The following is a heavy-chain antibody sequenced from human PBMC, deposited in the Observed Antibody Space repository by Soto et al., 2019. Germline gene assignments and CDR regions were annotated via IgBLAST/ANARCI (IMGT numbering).Heavy chain of an antibody. J-gene: IGHJ4*02. Sequence: PGESLKISCKGSGYSFAGYWITWVRQKPGKGLEWMGRIDPSGSQTYYSPSFRGHVIISATKSITTVFLQWSSLRASDTAMYYCARQIYDSDTGPNFQYYFDSWGQGTPVTVSS. CDR2: IDPSGSQT. CDR1: GYSFAGYW. D-gene: IGHD3-22*01. CDR3: ARQIYDSDTGPNFQYYFDS. V-gene: IGHV5-10-1*01.